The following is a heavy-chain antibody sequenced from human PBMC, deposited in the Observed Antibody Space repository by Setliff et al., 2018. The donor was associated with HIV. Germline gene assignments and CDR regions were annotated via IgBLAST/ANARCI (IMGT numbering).Heavy chain of an antibody. CDR1: GGSISSHY. J-gene: IGHJ3*02. Sequence: PSETLSLTCTVSGGSISSHYWSWIRQPPGKGLEWIGSIYYSGSTNYHPSLKSRVTISVDTSKNQFSLKLSSVTAADTAVYYCARRGYSHGYADAFDIWGQGTMVTVSS. V-gene: IGHV4-59*11. D-gene: IGHD5-18*01. CDR2: IYYSGST. CDR3: ARRGYSHGYADAFDI.